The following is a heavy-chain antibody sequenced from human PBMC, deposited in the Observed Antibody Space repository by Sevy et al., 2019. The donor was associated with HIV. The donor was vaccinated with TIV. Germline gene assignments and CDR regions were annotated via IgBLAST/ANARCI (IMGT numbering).Heavy chain of an antibody. D-gene: IGHD3-10*01. V-gene: IGHV3-15*05. CDR3: TTDSEGRGLSALLDY. J-gene: IGHJ4*02. CDR1: GFTFSNAW. CDR2: IKSKTDGGTT. Sequence: GGSLRLSCAASGFTFSNAWMSWVRQAPGKGLEWVGRIKSKTDGGTTDYAAPVKGRFTISRDDSKNTLYLQMNSLKTEDTAIYYCTTDSEGRGLSALLDYWGQGTLVTVSS.